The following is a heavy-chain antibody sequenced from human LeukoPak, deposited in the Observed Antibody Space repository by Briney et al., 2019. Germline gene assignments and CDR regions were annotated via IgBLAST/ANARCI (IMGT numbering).Heavy chain of an antibody. Sequence: GGSLRLSCAASGFTVSSNYMSWVRQAPGKGLEWVSVIYSGGSTYYADSVKGRFTISRDNSKNTLYLQMNSLRAADTAVYYCARRERFRGFDPWGQGTLVTVSS. CDR1: GFTVSSNY. CDR2: IYSGGST. J-gene: IGHJ5*02. D-gene: IGHD1-1*01. CDR3: ARRERFRGFDP. V-gene: IGHV3-66*01.